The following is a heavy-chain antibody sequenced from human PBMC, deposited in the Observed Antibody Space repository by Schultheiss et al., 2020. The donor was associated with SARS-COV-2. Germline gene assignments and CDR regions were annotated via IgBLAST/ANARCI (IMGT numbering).Heavy chain of an antibody. V-gene: IGHV4-59*12. CDR2: IYYTGST. D-gene: IGHD5-24*01. CDR3: ARATRVESLFSVRGGSFDF. Sequence: SETLSLTCTVSGGSISSFYWSWIRQPPGKGLEWIGYIYYTGSTDYNPSLKSRVTISVDTSRNQFSLKLNSVTAADTAVYFCARATRVESLFSVRGGSFDFWGRGALVTVSS. J-gene: IGHJ4*02. CDR1: GGSISSFY.